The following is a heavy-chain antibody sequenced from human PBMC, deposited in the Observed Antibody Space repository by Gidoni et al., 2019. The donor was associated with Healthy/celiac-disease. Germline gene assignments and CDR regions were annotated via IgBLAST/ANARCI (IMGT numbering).Heavy chain of an antibody. J-gene: IGHJ4*02. V-gene: IGHV3-48*04. CDR1: GFTFSSYS. CDR2: ISSSSSTI. D-gene: IGHD3-10*01. CDR3: AREGGSGSYYNRILDY. Sequence: EVQLVESGGGLVQPGGSLRLSCAASGFTFSSYSMNWVRQAPGKGLEWVSYISSSSSTIYYADSVKGRFTISRDNAKNSLYLQMNSLRAEDTAVYYCAREGGSGSYYNRILDYWGQGTLVTVSS.